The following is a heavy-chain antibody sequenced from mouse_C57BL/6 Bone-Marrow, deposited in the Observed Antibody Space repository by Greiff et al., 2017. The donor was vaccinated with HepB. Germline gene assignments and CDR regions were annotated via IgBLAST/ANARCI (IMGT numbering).Heavy chain of an antibody. V-gene: IGHV1-50*01. D-gene: IGHD2-1*01. Sequence: QVQLQQPGAELVKPGASVKLSCKASGYTFTSYWMQWVKQRPGQGLEWIGEIDPSDSYTNYNQKFKGKATLTVDTSSSTAYMQLRSLTSEDSAVYYCARNGNYGYFDVWGTGTTVTVSS. J-gene: IGHJ1*03. CDR1: GYTFTSYW. CDR2: IDPSDSYT. CDR3: ARNGNYGYFDV.